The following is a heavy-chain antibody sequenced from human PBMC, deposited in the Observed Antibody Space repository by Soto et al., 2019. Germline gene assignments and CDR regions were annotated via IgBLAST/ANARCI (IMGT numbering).Heavy chain of an antibody. CDR3: ARTRSVVAVNDAFDI. CDR1: GFTFSTYS. J-gene: IGHJ3*02. V-gene: IGHV3-64*01. CDR2: ISSNGGST. Sequence: EVQLVESGGGLVQPGGSLRLSCAASGFTFSTYSMHWVRQAPGKGLEYVSAISSNGGSTYHANSVKGRFTISRDNSKNTLYLQMGCLRAEDMAVYYCARTRSVVAVNDAFDIWGQGTMVTVSS. D-gene: IGHD2-15*01.